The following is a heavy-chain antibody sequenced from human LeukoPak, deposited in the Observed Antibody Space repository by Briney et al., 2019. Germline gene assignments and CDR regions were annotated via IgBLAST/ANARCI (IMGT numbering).Heavy chain of an antibody. CDR2: ISGSGITT. D-gene: IGHD3-10*01. V-gene: IGHV3-23*01. J-gene: IGHJ4*02. Sequence: GGSLRLSCAASGFTFSSHAMSWVRQAPGKGLEWVSAISGSGITTYYADSVKGRFTISRDNAKNSLYLQMNSLRAEDTAVYYCARALWFGETFPAYWGQGTLVTVSS. CDR3: ARALWFGETFPAY. CDR1: GFTFSSHA.